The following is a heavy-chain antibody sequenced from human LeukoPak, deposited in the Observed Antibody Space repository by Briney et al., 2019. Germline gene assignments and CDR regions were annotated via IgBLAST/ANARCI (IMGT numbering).Heavy chain of an antibody. D-gene: IGHD2-2*03. CDR2: IYTSGST. CDR1: GGSISSYY. V-gene: IGHV4-4*07. J-gene: IGHJ5*02. Sequence: SETLSLTCTVSGGSISSYYWSWIRQPAGKGLEWIGRIYTSGSTNYNPSLKSRVTMSVDTAKNQFSLKLSSVPAADTAVYYCARATIGYCSSTSCSNNWFDPWGQGTLVTVSS. CDR3: ARATIGYCSSTSCSNNWFDP.